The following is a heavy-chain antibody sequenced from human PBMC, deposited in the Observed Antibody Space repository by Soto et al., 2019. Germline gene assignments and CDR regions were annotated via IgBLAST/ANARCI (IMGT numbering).Heavy chain of an antibody. Sequence: SETLSLTCDVSAYSISSGHYWAWVRQPPGKGLEWIGTLYHSGSTYSNPSLRSRVTISIDTSKTQFSLKLSSVTAADTAVYYCARGYGGNFGYWAQGTLATVSS. J-gene: IGHJ4*02. V-gene: IGHV4-38-2*01. CDR3: ARGYGGNFGY. CDR1: AYSISSGHY. CDR2: LYHSGST. D-gene: IGHD4-17*01.